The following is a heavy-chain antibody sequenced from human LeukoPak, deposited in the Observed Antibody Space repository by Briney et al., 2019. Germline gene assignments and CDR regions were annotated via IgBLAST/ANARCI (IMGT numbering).Heavy chain of an antibody. CDR1: GFTFGDYA. D-gene: IGHD3-10*01. Sequence: GGSLRLSCTASGFTFGDYAMSWFRQAPGKGLEWVGFIRSKAYGGTTEYAASVKGRFTISRDDSKSIAYLQMNSLKTEDTAVYYCTRDLVLLWFGGVLGAFDIRGQGTMVTVSS. CDR3: TRDLVLLWFGGVLGAFDI. J-gene: IGHJ3*02. CDR2: IRSKAYGGTT. V-gene: IGHV3-49*03.